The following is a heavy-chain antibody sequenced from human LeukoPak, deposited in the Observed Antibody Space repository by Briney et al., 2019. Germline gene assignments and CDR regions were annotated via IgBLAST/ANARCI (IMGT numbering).Heavy chain of an antibody. V-gene: IGHV3-30*18. CDR1: GFTFSDYG. CDR3: TKEGGPMAATTGRYSFDH. J-gene: IGHJ4*02. D-gene: IGHD6-25*01. CDR2: ISNHGRVQ. Sequence: GGSLRLSCAASGFTFSDYGMHWVRQAPGKGLEWVTVISNHGRVQYYADSVKGRFTISRDNSKNTLSLQMNSPREEDTAVYYCTKEGGPMAATTGRYSFDHWGQGALVTVSS.